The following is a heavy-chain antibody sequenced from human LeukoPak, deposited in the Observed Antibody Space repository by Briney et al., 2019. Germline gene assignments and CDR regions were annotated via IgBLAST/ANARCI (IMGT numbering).Heavy chain of an antibody. V-gene: IGHV3-74*01. Sequence: GGSLRLSCAASGFTFSSYWMSWVRQAPGKGLEWVSRINEDGSTTNYADSVKGRSTIFRDNAKNTLYLQMNSLRAEDTAVYYCVRDLGGRSGHWGQGTLVTVSS. D-gene: IGHD1-26*01. CDR1: GFTFSSYW. J-gene: IGHJ4*02. CDR3: VRDLGGRSGH. CDR2: INEDGSTT.